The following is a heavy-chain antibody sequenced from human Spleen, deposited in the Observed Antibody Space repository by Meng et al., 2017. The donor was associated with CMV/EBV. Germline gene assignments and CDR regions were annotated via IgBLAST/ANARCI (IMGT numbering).Heavy chain of an antibody. CDR3: ARGPPFRD. V-gene: IGHV4-34*01. CDR2: INHSGST. Sequence: TLSLTCAVSGGSFSGYYWSWIRQPPGKGLEWIGEINHSGSTNYNPSLKSRVTISVDTSKNQFSLKLSSVTAADTAVYYCARGPPFRDWGQGTLVTVSS. CDR1: GGSFSGYY. J-gene: IGHJ4*02.